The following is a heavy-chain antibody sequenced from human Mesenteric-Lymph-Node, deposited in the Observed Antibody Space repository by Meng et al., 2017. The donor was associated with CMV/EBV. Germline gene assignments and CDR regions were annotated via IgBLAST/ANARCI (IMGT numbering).Heavy chain of an antibody. CDR3: ARAGGYSSYHYFDY. D-gene: IGHD6-13*01. CDR1: GFTFSDYH. V-gene: IGHV3-11*04. Sequence: GESLKISCAASGFTFSDYHMSWIRQAPGKGLEWVSYISGGGSVIYYADSVKGRFTTSRDNAKDSLFLQMSSLRAEDTAVYYCARAGGYSSYHYFDYWGQGTLVTVSS. CDR2: ISGGGSVI. J-gene: IGHJ4*02.